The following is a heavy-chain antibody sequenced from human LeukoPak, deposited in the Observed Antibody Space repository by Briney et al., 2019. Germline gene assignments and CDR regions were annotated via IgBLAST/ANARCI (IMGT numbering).Heavy chain of an antibody. V-gene: IGHV1-69*13. J-gene: IGHJ4*02. CDR3: ARGAGCSGGSCYLFDY. D-gene: IGHD2-15*01. CDR1: GGTFSSYA. CDR2: IIPIFGTA. Sequence: ASVKVSCKASGGTFSSYAISWVRQAPGQGLEWMGGIIPIFGTANYAQKFQGRVTITADESTSTAYMELSSLRSDGTAVYYCARGAGCSGGSCYLFDYWGQGTLVTVSS.